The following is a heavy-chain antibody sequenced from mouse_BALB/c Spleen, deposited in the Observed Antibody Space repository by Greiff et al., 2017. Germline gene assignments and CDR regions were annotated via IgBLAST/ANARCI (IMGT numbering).Heavy chain of an antibody. CDR2: IDPENGNT. CDR1: GYAFTNYL. CDR3: ARFSYGYDAMDY. Sequence: VQLQQSGAELVRPGTSVKVSCKASGYAFTNYLIEWVKQRPGQGLEWIGWIDPENGNTIYDPKFQGKASITADTSSNTAYLQLSSLTSEDTAVYYCARFSYGYDAMDYWGQGTSVTVSS. D-gene: IGHD1-1*02. J-gene: IGHJ4*01. V-gene: IGHV14-1*02.